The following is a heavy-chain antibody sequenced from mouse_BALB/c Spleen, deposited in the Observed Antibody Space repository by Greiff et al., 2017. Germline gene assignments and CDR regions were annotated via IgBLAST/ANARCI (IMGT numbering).Heavy chain of an antibody. CDR3: TRPWFAYAMDY. CDR2: IRLKSNNYAT. J-gene: IGHJ4*01. CDR1: GFTFSNYW. D-gene: IGHD2-2*01. Sequence: EVKLLESGGGLVQPGGSMKLSCVASGFTFSNYWMNWVRQSPEKGLEWVAEIRLKSNNYATHYAESVKGRFTISRDVSKSSVYLQMNNLRAEDTGIYYCTRPWFAYAMDYWGQGTSVTVSS. V-gene: IGHV6-6*02.